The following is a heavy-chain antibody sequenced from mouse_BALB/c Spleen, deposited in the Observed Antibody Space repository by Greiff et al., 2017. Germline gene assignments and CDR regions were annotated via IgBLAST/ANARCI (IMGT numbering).Heavy chain of an antibody. CDR1: GFTFSSFG. D-gene: IGHD2-1*01. Sequence: DVKLVESGGGLVQPGGSRKLSCAASGFTFSSFGMHWVRQAPEKGLEWVAYISSGSSTIYYADTVKGRFTISRDNPKNTLFLQMTSLRSEDTAMYYCAREGNYYFDYWGQGTTLTVSS. J-gene: IGHJ2*01. V-gene: IGHV5-17*02. CDR2: ISSGSSTI. CDR3: AREGNYYFDY.